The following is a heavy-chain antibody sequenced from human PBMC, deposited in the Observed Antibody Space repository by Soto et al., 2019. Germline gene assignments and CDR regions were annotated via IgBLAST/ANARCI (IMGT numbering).Heavy chain of an antibody. J-gene: IGHJ6*02. Sequence: GSLRLSCAASGLTFSSYAMSWVRQAPGKGLEWVSAISGSGGSTYYADSVKGRFTISRDNSKNTLYLQMNRLRAEDTAVYYCAKDLDRSSSSGYYYYGMDVWGQGTTVTVSS. CDR3: AKDLDRSSSSGYYYYGMDV. V-gene: IGHV3-23*01. D-gene: IGHD6-6*01. CDR2: ISGSGGST. CDR1: GLTFSSYA.